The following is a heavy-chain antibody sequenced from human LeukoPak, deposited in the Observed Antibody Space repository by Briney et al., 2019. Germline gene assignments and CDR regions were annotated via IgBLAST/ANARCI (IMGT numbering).Heavy chain of an antibody. CDR3: AKVQLEHTPLLDAFDI. V-gene: IGHV3-9*01. CDR1: ESTFDHA. CDR2: IGWNSART. Sequence: GGSLRLSCTASESTFDHAMHWVRQTPGKGLEWVSGIGWNSARTGYADSVRGRFTISRDNSKNTLYLQMNSLRTEDTAVYYCAKVQLEHTPLLDAFDIWGQGTMVTVSS. J-gene: IGHJ3*02. D-gene: IGHD1-1*01.